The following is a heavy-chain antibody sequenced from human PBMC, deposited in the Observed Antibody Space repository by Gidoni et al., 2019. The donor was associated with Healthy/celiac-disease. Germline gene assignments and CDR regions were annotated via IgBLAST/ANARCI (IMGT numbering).Heavy chain of an antibody. D-gene: IGHD3-3*01. V-gene: IGHV3-30*18. Sequence: SSYGMHWVRQAPGKGLEWVAVISYDGSNKYYADSVKGRFTISRDNSKNTLYLQMNSLRAEDTAVYYCAKDRDPPRYDFWSGYYTGTGFDYWGQGTLVTVSS. CDR1: SSYG. CDR2: ISYDGSNK. J-gene: IGHJ4*02. CDR3: AKDRDPPRYDFWSGYYTGTGFDY.